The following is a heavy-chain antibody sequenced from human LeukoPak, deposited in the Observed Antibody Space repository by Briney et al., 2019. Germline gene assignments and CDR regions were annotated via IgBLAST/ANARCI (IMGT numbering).Heavy chain of an antibody. J-gene: IGHJ6*01. D-gene: IGHD1-26*01. CDR2: MYYSRST. Sequence: PSETLSLTCTVSGASVSSFYWIWIRQPPRKGLEWIGSMYYSRSTNYDPSCKSRVTISRDTSKNEFSLRLKSLTAADTAVYYCSGQVGARIRYYYTSGLDVWGQGTTVAVSS. V-gene: IGHV4-59*02. CDR3: SGQVGARIRYYYTSGLDV. CDR1: GASVSSFY.